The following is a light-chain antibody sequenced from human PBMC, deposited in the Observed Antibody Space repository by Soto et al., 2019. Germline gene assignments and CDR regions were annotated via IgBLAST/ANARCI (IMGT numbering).Light chain of an antibody. CDR3: SSYTISSTWV. Sequence: QSALTQPGSVSGSPGQSITISCTGTSNDVGFYSYVSWYQQHPGKAPKLIIYEVTNRPSGVSDHFSGSKSDNTASLTISGLQAEDEADYYCSSYTISSTWVFGGGTKLTVL. CDR1: SNDVGFYSY. V-gene: IGLV2-14*01. J-gene: IGLJ3*02. CDR2: EVT.